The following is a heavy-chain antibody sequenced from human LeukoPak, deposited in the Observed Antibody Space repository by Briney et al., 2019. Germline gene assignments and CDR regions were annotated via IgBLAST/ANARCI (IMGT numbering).Heavy chain of an antibody. V-gene: IGHV3-7*01. J-gene: IGHJ4*02. CDR2: MNEDGSEK. CDR1: GFTLSSYW. Sequence: PGGSLRLSCAASGFTLSSYWMSWVRQAPGKGLECVANMNEDGSEKYYVDSVKGRFSISRDNAKNSLYLQMNSLRAEDTAVYYCATTTHFDYWGQGILVTVSS. D-gene: IGHD1-14*01. CDR3: ATTTHFDY.